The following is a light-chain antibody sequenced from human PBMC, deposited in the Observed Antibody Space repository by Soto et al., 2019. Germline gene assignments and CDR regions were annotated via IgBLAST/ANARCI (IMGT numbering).Light chain of an antibody. J-gene: IGKJ4*01. Sequence: EVVLTQSPGTLSLSPGERATLSCRASQSIGSSYLAWYQQKPGQPPRLLIYGVSIRASGIPDRFSGSGSGTDFTLTINRLEPADFAVYHCQQYAKSLTFGGGTKVEMK. CDR3: QQYAKSLT. V-gene: IGKV3-20*01. CDR2: GVS. CDR1: QSIGSSY.